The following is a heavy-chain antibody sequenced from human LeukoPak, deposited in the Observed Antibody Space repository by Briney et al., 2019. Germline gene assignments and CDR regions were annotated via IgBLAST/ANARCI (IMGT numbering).Heavy chain of an antibody. CDR3: ARISPPYGDYPRWAFDI. J-gene: IGHJ3*02. D-gene: IGHD4-17*01. CDR2: ISSGRSTR. CDR1: GFTFSDYY. V-gene: IGHV3-11*04. Sequence: PGGSLRLSCAASGFTFSDYYMSWIRQAPGKGLEWVSYISSGRSTRYYADSVKGQFTISRDNAKSSLYLQMNSLRAEDTAVYYCARISPPYGDYPRWAFDIWGQGAMVTVSS.